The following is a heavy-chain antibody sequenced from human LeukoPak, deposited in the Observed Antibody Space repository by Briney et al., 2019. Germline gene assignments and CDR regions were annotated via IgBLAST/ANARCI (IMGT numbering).Heavy chain of an antibody. V-gene: IGHV4-39*02. D-gene: IGHD2-2*03. CDR2: IFYSGKT. J-gene: IGHJ5*02. Sequence: PSETLSLTCTVSNGSMTSYSYYWAWVRQPPGKGLEWIGTIFYSGKTYYSASLKSRVTVSLDTSKKNFSLRLSTVTAADTAVYYCARLWIVATWFDARGQGALVTVSS. CDR3: ARLWIVATWFDA. CDR1: NGSMTSYSYY.